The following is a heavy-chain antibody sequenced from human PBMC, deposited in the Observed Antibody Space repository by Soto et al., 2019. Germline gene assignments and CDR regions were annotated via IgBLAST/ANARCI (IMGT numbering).Heavy chain of an antibody. CDR3: ARGSDYYDSSGYAYWFDP. V-gene: IGHV4-34*01. CDR1: GGSFSGYY. J-gene: IGHJ5*02. Sequence: PSETLSLTCAVYGGSFSGYYWSWIRQPPGKGLEWIGEINHSGSTNYNPSLKSRVTISVDTSKNQFSLKLSSVTAADTAVYYCARGSDYYDSSGYAYWFDPWGQGTLVTVSS. CDR2: INHSGST. D-gene: IGHD3-22*01.